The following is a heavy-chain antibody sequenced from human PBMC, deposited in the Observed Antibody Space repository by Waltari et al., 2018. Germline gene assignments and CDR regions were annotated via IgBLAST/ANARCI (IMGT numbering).Heavy chain of an antibody. Sequence: QMQLVQSGAEVKKPGASVKVSCKASGYPFSDYDINWVRQATGHGLEWMGWINPKSGNTVSAQNFQDRVTRTRDPSTSTVYMELSSLRSDDAAVYYCARVHYDFWSGYYIWGQGTLVTVPS. CDR3: ARVHYDFWSGYYI. V-gene: IGHV1-8*02. D-gene: IGHD3-3*01. CDR1: GYPFSDYD. J-gene: IGHJ4*02. CDR2: INPKSGNT.